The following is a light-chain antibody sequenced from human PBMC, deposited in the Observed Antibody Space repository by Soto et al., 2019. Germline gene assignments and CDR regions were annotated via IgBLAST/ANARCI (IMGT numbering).Light chain of an antibody. Sequence: QSVLTQPPSVSAAPRQRVTISCSGSSSNIGENYVNWYQQVPGKAPKLLLYHDDMLPSGVSDRFSGSKSGTSASLAISGLQADDEGYYYCSSYTSRSTLDVFGTGTKLTVL. CDR2: HDD. CDR1: SSNIGENY. J-gene: IGLJ1*01. V-gene: IGLV1-36*01. CDR3: SSYTSRSTLDV.